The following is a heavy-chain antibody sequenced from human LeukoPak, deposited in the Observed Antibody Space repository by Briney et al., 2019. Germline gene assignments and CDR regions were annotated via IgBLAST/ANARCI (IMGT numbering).Heavy chain of an antibody. V-gene: IGHV4-59*08. D-gene: IGHD3-16*02. Sequence: TSETLSLTCTVSGGSISSYYWSWIRQPPGKGLEWIGYIYYSGSTNYNPSLKSRVTISVDTSKNQFSLKLSSATAADTAVYYCARLYYDYVWGSYRYAFFDYWGQGTLVTVSS. CDR2: IYYSGST. CDR1: GGSISSYY. CDR3: ARLYYDYVWGSYRYAFFDY. J-gene: IGHJ4*02.